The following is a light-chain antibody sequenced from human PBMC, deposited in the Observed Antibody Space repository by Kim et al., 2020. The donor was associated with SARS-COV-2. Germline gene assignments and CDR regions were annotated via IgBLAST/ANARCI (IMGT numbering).Light chain of an antibody. Sequence: GQRVTISCSGSNSNIGSNAGNWYQQLPRTAPKLLIYTDNQRPSGVPDRFSGSKSGTSASLAISGLQSADEADYFCAVWDDSLNGPVFGGGTQLTVL. V-gene: IGLV1-44*01. CDR2: TDN. CDR1: NSNIGSNA. J-gene: IGLJ2*01. CDR3: AVWDDSLNGPV.